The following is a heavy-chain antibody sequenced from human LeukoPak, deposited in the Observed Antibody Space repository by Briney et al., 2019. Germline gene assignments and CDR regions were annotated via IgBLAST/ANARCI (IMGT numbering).Heavy chain of an antibody. CDR1: GYTFTSYG. CDR2: ISAYNGNT. CDR3: ARDGSGYCGGDCYYFDY. V-gene: IGHV1-18*01. J-gene: IGHJ4*02. Sequence: ASVKVSCKASGYTFTSYGISWVRQAPGQGLEWMGWISAYNGNTNYAQKLQGRVTMTTDTSTSTAYMELRSLRSDDTAVYYCARDGSGYCGGDCYYFDYWGQGTLVTASS. D-gene: IGHD2-21*01.